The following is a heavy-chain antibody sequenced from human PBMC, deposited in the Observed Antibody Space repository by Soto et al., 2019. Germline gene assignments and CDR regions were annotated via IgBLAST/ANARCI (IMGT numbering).Heavy chain of an antibody. Sequence: EVQLVESGGGLVKPGGSLRLSCAASGFTFSNAWMSWVRQAPGKGLEWVGRKSKTDGGTTDYAAPVKGRFTISRDDSKNTLYLQMNSLKTEDTAVYYCTTGPGTTGANSNYYYYYMDDWGKGTTVTVSS. J-gene: IGHJ6*03. D-gene: IGHD1-1*01. CDR2: KSKTDGGTT. V-gene: IGHV3-15*01. CDR3: TTGPGTTGANSNYYYYYMDD. CDR1: GFTFSNAW.